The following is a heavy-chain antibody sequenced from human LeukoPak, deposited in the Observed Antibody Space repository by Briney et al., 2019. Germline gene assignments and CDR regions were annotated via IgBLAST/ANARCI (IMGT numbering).Heavy chain of an antibody. CDR3: ARADRLDGGPYLIGP. J-gene: IGHJ5*02. CDR2: INPNSGGT. Sequence: PGASVTVSCKPSGYIFTDYYMHWVRQAPGQGLEWMGWINPNSGGTSSAQKFQGRVTMTRDTSITTVYMEVSWLTSDDTAIYYCARADRLDGGPYLIGPWGQGTLVTVSS. D-gene: IGHD2-21*01. CDR1: GYIFTDYY. V-gene: IGHV1-2*02.